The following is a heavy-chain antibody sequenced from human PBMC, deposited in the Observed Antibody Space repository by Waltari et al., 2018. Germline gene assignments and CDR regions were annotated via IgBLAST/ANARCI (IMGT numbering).Heavy chain of an antibody. CDR1: GYSISSGYY. V-gene: IGHV4-38-2*01. D-gene: IGHD2-2*01. Sequence: QVQLQESGPGLVKPSETLSLTCAASGYSISSGYYWGWIRQPPGKGLEWIGSSYHSGSTYYNPSLKSRVTISVDTAKNQFSLKRSSVTAADTAVYYCARHSAIVVVPAATFDYWGQGTLVTVSS. J-gene: IGHJ4*02. CDR3: ARHSAIVVVPAATFDY. CDR2: SYHSGST.